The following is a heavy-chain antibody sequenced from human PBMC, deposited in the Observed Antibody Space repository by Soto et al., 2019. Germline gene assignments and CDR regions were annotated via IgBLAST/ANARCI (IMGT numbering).Heavy chain of an antibody. J-gene: IGHJ4*02. CDR1: GYTFTGYY. CDR2: INPNSGGT. D-gene: IGHD2-15*01. V-gene: IGHV1-2*04. CDR3: ARGYCSGGSCYPWYYFDY. Sequence: QVQLVQSGAEVKKPGASVKVSCKASGYTFTGYYMHWVRQAPGQGLEWMGWINPNSGGTNYAQKFQGWVTMTRDTSISTAYMELSRLRSDDTAVYYCARGYCSGGSCYPWYYFDYWGQGTLVTVSS.